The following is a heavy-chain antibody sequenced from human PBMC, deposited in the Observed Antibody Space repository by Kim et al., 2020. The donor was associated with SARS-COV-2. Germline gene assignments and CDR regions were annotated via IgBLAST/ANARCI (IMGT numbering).Heavy chain of an antibody. CDR3: ARPDYGDYLFAFDI. CDR2: IYYSGST. D-gene: IGHD4-17*01. CDR1: GGPISSSSYY. V-gene: IGHV4-39*01. J-gene: IGHJ3*02. Sequence: SETLSLTCTVSGGPISSSSYYWAWIRQPPGKGLEWIGSIYYSGSTYYNPSLKSRVTISVDTSKNQFSLKLSSVTAADTAVYYCARPDYGDYLFAFDIWGQGTMVIVSS.